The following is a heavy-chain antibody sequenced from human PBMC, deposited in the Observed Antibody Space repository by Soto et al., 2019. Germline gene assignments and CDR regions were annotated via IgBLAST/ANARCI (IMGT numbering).Heavy chain of an antibody. CDR2: INPNSGGT. Sequence: GASVKVSCKASGYTFTGYYMHWVRQAPGQGLEWMGWINPNSGGTNYAQKFQGWVTMTRDTSISTAYMELSRLRSDDTAVYYCARDERKTKSGGGFGYYYYYGMDVWGQGTTVTVSS. V-gene: IGHV1-2*04. D-gene: IGHD3-16*01. CDR1: GYTFTGYY. CDR3: ARDERKTKSGGGFGYYYYYGMDV. J-gene: IGHJ6*02.